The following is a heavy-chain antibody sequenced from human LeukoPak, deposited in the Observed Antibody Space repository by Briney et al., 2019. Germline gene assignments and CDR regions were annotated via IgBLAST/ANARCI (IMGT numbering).Heavy chain of an antibody. V-gene: IGHV1-8*02. CDR1: GYTLTSYD. J-gene: IGHJ3*02. D-gene: IGHD6-13*01. CDR2: MNPNSGNT. Sequence: GASVKVSCKASGYTLTSYDINWVRQATGQGLEWVGWMNPNSGNTGYAQKFQGRVTMTRNTSISTAYMELSSLRSEDTAVYYCASYSSSFIDAFDIWGQGTMVTVSS. CDR3: ASYSSSFIDAFDI.